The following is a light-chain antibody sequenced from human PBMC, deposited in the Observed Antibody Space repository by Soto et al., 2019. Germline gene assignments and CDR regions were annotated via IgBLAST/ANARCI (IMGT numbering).Light chain of an antibody. J-gene: IGKJ4*01. V-gene: IGKV3-15*01. CDR1: QSVNNY. Sequence: EIVLTQSPDTLSLSPGERATLSCRSSQSVNNYLAWYQQRPGQAPRLLISGASTGATGIPARFSGSGSGTEFTLTISSLQSEDCAIYYCQQYHTWPITFGGGTKVDI. CDR2: GAS. CDR3: QQYHTWPIT.